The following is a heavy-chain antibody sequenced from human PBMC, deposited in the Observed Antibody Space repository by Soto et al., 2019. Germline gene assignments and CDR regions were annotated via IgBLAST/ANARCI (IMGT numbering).Heavy chain of an antibody. CDR1: GLTFSSYS. V-gene: IGHV3-21*01. Sequence: GGSLRLSCAASGLTFSSYSMNWVRQAPGKGLEWVSSISSSSSYIYYADSVKGRFTISRDNAKNSLYLQMNSLRAEDTAVYYCAREWVVVAAEGAFDIWGQGTMVTVSS. D-gene: IGHD2-15*01. CDR3: AREWVVVAAEGAFDI. J-gene: IGHJ3*02. CDR2: ISSSSSYI.